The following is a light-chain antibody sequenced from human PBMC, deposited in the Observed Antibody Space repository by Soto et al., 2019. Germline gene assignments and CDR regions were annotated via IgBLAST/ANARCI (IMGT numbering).Light chain of an antibody. CDR3: QQYQT. J-gene: IGKJ2*01. Sequence: EIVWTQSQGTLSLSPGVRATLSCRASQSVSSSYLARYQQKPGQAPRHLIYGASSRATDIPDRFSGSGAGTDFTLNISRLEPEDFAVYYCQQYQTFGQRTKLEIK. V-gene: IGKV3-20*01. CDR2: GAS. CDR1: QSVSSSY.